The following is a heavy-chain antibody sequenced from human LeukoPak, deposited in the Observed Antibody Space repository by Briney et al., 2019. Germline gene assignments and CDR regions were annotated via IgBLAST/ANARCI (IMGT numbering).Heavy chain of an antibody. CDR3: ARADIVVVPAAIGRYYYYYYYMDV. D-gene: IGHD2-2*02. Sequence: ASVKGSCKASGYTFTGYYMHWVRQAPGQGLEWMGWINPNSGGTNYAQKFQGRVTMTRDTSISTAYMELSRLRSDDTAVYYCARADIVVVPAAIGRYYYYYYYMDVWGKGTTVTVSS. CDR1: GYTFTGYY. J-gene: IGHJ6*03. CDR2: INPNSGGT. V-gene: IGHV1-2*02.